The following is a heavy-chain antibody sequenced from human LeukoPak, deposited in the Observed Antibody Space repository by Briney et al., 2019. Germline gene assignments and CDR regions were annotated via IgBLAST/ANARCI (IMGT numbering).Heavy chain of an antibody. Sequence: PGGSLRLSCAASGFTFSSYAMSWVRQAPGKGLEWVSAISGSGGSTYYADSVKGRFTISRDNAKNSLYLQMNSLRAEDTAVYYCARDQVAVAGTNWFDPWGQGTLVTVSS. J-gene: IGHJ5*02. CDR1: GFTFSSYA. CDR2: ISGSGGST. D-gene: IGHD6-19*01. V-gene: IGHV3-23*01. CDR3: ARDQVAVAGTNWFDP.